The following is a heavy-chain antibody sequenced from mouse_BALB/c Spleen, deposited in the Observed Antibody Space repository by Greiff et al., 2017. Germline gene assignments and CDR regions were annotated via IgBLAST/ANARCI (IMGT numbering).Heavy chain of an antibody. CDR3: ARSLRGNQFAY. Sequence: EVKLVESGPGLVKPSQSLSLTCTVTGYSITSDYAWNWIRQFPGNKLEWMGYISYSGSTSYNPSLKSRISITRDTSKNQFFLQLNSVTTEDTATYYCARSLRGNQFAYWGQGTLVTVSA. D-gene: IGHD2-1*01. V-gene: IGHV3-2*02. CDR2: ISYSGST. CDR1: GYSITSDYA. J-gene: IGHJ3*01.